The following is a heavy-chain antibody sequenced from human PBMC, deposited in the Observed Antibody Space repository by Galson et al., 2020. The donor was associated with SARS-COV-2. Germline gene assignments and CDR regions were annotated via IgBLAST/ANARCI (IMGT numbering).Heavy chain of an antibody. V-gene: IGHV1-24*01. CDR3: ATDSGVGAERGRYYFDY. CDR1: GYTLTELS. D-gene: IGHD1-26*01. Sequence: ASVKVSCKVSGYTLTELSMHWVRQAPGKGLEWMGGFDPEDGETIYAQKFQGRVTMTEDTSTDTAYMELSSLRSEDTAVYYCATDSGVGAERGRYYFDYWGQGTLVTVSS. CDR2: FDPEDGET. J-gene: IGHJ4*02.